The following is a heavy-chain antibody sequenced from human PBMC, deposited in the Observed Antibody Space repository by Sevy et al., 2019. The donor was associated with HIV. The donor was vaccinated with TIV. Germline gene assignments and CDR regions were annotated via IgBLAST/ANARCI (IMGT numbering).Heavy chain of an antibody. Sequence: GGSLRLSCAASGFSFSDYYMNWIRQAPGKGLEWVSSISSSGNNIYYADPVKGRFTISRDNAKKLLYLQMKSLRAEDTAVYYCARDRDIVVFSGSFDPWGQGTLVTVSS. J-gene: IGHJ5*02. CDR1: GFSFSDYY. V-gene: IGHV3-11*01. CDR3: ARDRDIVVFSGSFDP. CDR2: ISSSGNNI. D-gene: IGHD2-15*01.